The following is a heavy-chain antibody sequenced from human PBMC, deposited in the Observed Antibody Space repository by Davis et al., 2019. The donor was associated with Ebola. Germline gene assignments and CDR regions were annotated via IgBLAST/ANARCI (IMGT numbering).Heavy chain of an antibody. CDR3: ASYGGGRPNSFYYGMDV. CDR1: GYTFTSYA. D-gene: IGHD3-16*01. V-gene: IGHV7-4-1*02. CDR2: INTNTGNP. J-gene: IGHJ6*04. Sequence: AASVKVSCKASGYTFTSYAMNWVRQAPGQGLEWMGWINTNTGNPTYAQGFTGRFVFSLDTSVSTAYLQISSLKAEDTAVYYCASYGGGRPNSFYYGMDVWGNGTTVTVSS.